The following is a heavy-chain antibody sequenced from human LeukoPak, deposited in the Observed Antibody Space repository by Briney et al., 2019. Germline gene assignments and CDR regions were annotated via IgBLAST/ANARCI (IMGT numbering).Heavy chain of an antibody. V-gene: IGHV3-23*01. D-gene: IGHD4-17*01. J-gene: IGHJ4*02. CDR1: GFTFSSYA. CDR2: ISGRGGST. CDR3: AKHALAYGDYDADY. Sequence: GGSLRLSCAASGFTFSSYAMSWVRQAPGKGLEWVAAISGRGGSTYYADSVKGRFTISRDNSNNTLYLQMNRLRAEDTAVYYCAKHALAYGDYDADYWGQGTLATVSS.